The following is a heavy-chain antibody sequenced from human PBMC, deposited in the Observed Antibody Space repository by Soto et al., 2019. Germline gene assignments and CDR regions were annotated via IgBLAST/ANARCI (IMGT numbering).Heavy chain of an antibody. D-gene: IGHD5-18*01. J-gene: IGHJ6*02. CDR1: GFSFDSFN. CDR3: AKCGTAMVPRAYYCYGMDV. Sequence: GGSLILSCSASGFSFDSFNMNWVLQSPGKGLEWFSAISSTGGYLYTADSVKGRFTISRDNAKSTLYLQMNSLRAEDTAVYYCAKCGTAMVPRAYYCYGMDVWGQGTTVTVSS. V-gene: IGHV3-23*01. CDR2: ISSTGGYL.